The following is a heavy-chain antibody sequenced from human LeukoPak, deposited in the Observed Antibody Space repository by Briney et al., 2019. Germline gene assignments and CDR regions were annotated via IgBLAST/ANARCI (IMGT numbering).Heavy chain of an antibody. J-gene: IGHJ4*02. CDR1: GFTFSSYG. D-gene: IGHD2-2*01. Sequence: GGSLRLSCAASGFTFSSYGMSWVRQAPGKGLQWVSVIIGSGSSTYYADSVKGRFTISRDNARNTLYLQMNSLRSDDTAVYYCARGYCSSTSCSPGGYWGQGTLVTVSS. CDR3: ARGYCSSTSCSPGGY. CDR2: IIGSGSST. V-gene: IGHV3-23*01.